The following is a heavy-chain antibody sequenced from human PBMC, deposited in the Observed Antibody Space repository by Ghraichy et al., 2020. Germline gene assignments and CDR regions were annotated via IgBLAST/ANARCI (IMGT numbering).Heavy chain of an antibody. CDR2: IYHSGST. V-gene: IGHV4-38-2*01. D-gene: IGHD6-13*01. Sequence: SETLSLTCAVSGYSISSGYYWGWIRQPPGKGLEWIGSIYHSGSTYYNPSLKSRVTISVDTSKNQFSLKLSSVTAADTAVYYCATLYRASGWYGGAFDIWGQGTMVTVSS. J-gene: IGHJ3*02. CDR3: ATLYRASGWYGGAFDI. CDR1: GYSISSGYY.